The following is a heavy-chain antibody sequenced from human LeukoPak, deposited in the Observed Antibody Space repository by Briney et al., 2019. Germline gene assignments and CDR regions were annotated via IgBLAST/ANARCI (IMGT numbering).Heavy chain of an antibody. CDR3: ARHPARIAMAGGYFDY. V-gene: IGHV4-59*08. CDR2: IYYSGST. D-gene: IGHD6-19*01. CDR1: GGSISSYY. J-gene: IGHJ4*02. Sequence: PSETLSLTCTVSGGSISSYYWSWIRQPPGKELEWIGYIYYSGSTNYNPSLKSRVTISVDTSKNQFSLKLSSVTAADTAVYYCARHPARIAMAGGYFDYWGPGTLVTVSS.